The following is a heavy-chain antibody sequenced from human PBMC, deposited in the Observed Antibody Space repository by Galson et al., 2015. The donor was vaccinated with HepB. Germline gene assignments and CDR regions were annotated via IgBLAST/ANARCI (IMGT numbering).Heavy chain of an antibody. CDR2: IRSKANSYAT. Sequence: SLRLSCAASGFTFSGSAMHWVRQASGKGLEWVGRIRSKANSYATAYAASVKGRFTISRDDSKNTAYLQMNSLKTEDTAVYYCTSLEESLWFGELLYPHWGQGTLVTVSS. J-gene: IGHJ4*02. V-gene: IGHV3-73*01. CDR3: TSLEESLWFGELLYPH. D-gene: IGHD3-10*01. CDR1: GFTFSGSA.